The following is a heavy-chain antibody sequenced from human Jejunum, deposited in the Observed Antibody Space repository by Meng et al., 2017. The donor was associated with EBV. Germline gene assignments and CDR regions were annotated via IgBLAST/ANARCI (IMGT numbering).Heavy chain of an antibody. J-gene: IGHJ5*01. CDR3: AKRETSGWYDL. D-gene: IGHD6-19*01. V-gene: IGHV3-53*01. CDR2: IYSDSTT. Sequence: EMQLVDFCGGLIQPGGSLRLSCAASGFIVSNSYFSWVRQAPGKGLEWVSVIYSDSTTHYADSVKGRFTMSRDNSKSTLFLQMDSLRAEDTAIYYCAKRETSGWYDLWGQGTLVTVSS. CDR1: GFIVSNSY.